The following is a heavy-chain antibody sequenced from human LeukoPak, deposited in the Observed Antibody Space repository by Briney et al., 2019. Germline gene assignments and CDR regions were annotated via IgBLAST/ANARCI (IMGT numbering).Heavy chain of an antibody. D-gene: IGHD6-13*01. CDR1: GFTFSSYW. CDR3: ARKAGIAAALDL. CDR2: INTDGSST. J-gene: IGHJ5*02. Sequence: GGSLRLSCAASGFTFSSYWMHWVRQAPGKGLVWVSRINTDGSSTSYADSVKGRFTISRDNAKNTLYLQMNSLRVEDTAVYYCARKAGIAAALDLWGQGTLVTVSS. V-gene: IGHV3-74*01.